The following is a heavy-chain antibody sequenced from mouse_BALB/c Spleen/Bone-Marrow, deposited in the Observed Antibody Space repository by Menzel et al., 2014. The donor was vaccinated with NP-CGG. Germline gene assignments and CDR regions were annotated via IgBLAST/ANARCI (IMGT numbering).Heavy chain of an antibody. CDR1: GFTFSDYY. CDR3: ARIYYDYDGGVYYYAMDY. Sequence: DVQLQESGGGLVKPGGSLKLSCAASGFTFSDYYMYWVRQTPEKRLEWVATISDGGSYTYYPDSVKGRFTISRDNAKNNLYLQMSSLKSEDTAMYYCARIYYDYDGGVYYYAMDYWGQGTSVTVSS. J-gene: IGHJ4*01. D-gene: IGHD2-4*01. CDR2: ISDGGSYT. V-gene: IGHV5-4*02.